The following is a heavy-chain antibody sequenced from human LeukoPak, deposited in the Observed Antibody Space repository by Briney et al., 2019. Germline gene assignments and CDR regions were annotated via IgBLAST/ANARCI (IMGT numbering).Heavy chain of an antibody. CDR3: AKDRARGTMIVVDTFDY. CDR1: GFTFSGYA. J-gene: IGHJ4*02. V-gene: IGHV3-23*01. D-gene: IGHD3-22*01. Sequence: PGGSLRLSCAASGFTFSGYAMSWVRQAPGKGLEWVSAISGSGGSTYYADSVRGRFTISRDNSKNTLYLQMNSLRAEDTAVYYCAKDRARGTMIVVDTFDYWGQGTLVTVSS. CDR2: ISGSGGST.